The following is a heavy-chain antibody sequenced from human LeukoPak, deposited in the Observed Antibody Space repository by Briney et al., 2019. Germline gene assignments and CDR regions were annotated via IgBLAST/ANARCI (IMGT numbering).Heavy chain of an antibody. CDR3: AKDAVDYFDY. D-gene: IGHD2-15*01. V-gene: IGHV3-7*01. CDR1: GFSFSAYW. Sequence: PGGSLRLSCAASGFSFSAYWMTWVRQAPGTGLEWVANINPAGSETYYVDPVKGRFTISRDNSKNTLYLQMNSLRAEDTAVYYCAKDAVDYFDYWGQGTLVTVSS. CDR2: INPAGSET. J-gene: IGHJ4*02.